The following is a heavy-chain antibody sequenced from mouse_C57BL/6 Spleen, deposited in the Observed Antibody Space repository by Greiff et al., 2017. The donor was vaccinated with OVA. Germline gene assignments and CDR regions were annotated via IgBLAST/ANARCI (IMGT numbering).Heavy chain of an antibody. CDR2: IYPRSGNT. V-gene: IGHV1-81*01. D-gene: IGHD2-4*01. Sequence: QVHVKQSGAELARPGASVTLSCKASGYTFTSYGISWVKQRTGQGLEWIGEIYPRSGNTYYNEKFKGKATLTADKSSSTAYMELRSLTSEDSAVYFCARKGGDDYQIYAMDYWGQGTSVTVSS. J-gene: IGHJ4*01. CDR1: GYTFTSYG. CDR3: ARKGGDDYQIYAMDY.